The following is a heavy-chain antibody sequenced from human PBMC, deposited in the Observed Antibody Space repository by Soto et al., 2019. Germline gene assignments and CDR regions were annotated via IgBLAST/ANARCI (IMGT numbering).Heavy chain of an antibody. CDR2: IYYGGST. Sequence: PSDPLSLNCTVSGGSISTYYRSCIRQSQGKGLEWIGFIYYGGSTNYKPSLNSRVTISVDTPKNQFSLKLSSVTAADTAVYYCAKNWNWGSLVHWGQGTLVTVSS. V-gene: IGHV4-59*08. CDR3: AKNWNWGSLVH. D-gene: IGHD7-27*01. CDR1: GGSISTYY. J-gene: IGHJ4*02.